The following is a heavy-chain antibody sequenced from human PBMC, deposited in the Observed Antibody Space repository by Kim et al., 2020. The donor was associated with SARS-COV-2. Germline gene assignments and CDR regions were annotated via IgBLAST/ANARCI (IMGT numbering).Heavy chain of an antibody. D-gene: IGHD6-19*01. Sequence: GGSLRLSCAASGFTFSSYAMHWVRQAPGKGLEWVAVISYDGSNTYYADSVKGRFTISRDNSKNTLYLQMNSLRAEDTAVYYCARDRIPIPVAGIFDYWGQGALVTVSS. V-gene: IGHV3-30-3*01. CDR1: GFTFSSYA. CDR2: ISYDGSNT. CDR3: ARDRIPIPVAGIFDY. J-gene: IGHJ4*02.